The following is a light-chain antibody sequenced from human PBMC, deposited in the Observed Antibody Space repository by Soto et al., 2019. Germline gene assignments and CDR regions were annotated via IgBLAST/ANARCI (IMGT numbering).Light chain of an antibody. J-gene: IGKJ1*01. V-gene: IGKV1-5*01. CDR2: DVS. Sequence: GDRVTITCLARHSISRWLAWYQQKPGKAPKLLIYDVSSLEGGVPSRFSGSGSGTGFTLTISRLQADDSATYYCQQYASYWTFGQGTKV. CDR3: QQYASYWT. CDR1: HSISRW.